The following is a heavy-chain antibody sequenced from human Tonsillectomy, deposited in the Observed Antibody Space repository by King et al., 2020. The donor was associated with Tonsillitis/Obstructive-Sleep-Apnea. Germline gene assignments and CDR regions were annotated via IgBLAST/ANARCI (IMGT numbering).Heavy chain of an antibody. CDR1: GFTFSSYE. V-gene: IGHV3-48*03. CDR2: ISSSGSTI. J-gene: IGHJ4*02. D-gene: IGHD5-18*01. Sequence: DVQLVESGGGLVQPGGSLRLSCAASGFTFSSYEMNWVRQAPGKGLEWVSYISSSGSTIYYADSVKGRFTISRDNAKNSLYLQMNSLRAEDTAVYYCAIDLGVQLWADDYWGQGTLVTVSS. CDR3: AIDLGVQLWADDY.